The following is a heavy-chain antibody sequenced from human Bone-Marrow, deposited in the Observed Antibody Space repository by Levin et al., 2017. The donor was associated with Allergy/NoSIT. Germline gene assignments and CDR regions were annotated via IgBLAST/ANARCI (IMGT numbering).Heavy chain of an antibody. J-gene: IGHJ4*02. CDR2: ISADSGKT. D-gene: IGHD2/OR15-2a*01. CDR1: GYSFSNFG. Sequence: AASVKVSCRASGYSFSNFGISWVRQAPGRGLEWMGWISADSGKTKFAQNLQGRVTLTTDTSTNTAYMELRNLRSDDTAVYYCARQTRISPELDYWGQGTQVTVSS. CDR3: ARQTRISPELDY. V-gene: IGHV1-18*01.